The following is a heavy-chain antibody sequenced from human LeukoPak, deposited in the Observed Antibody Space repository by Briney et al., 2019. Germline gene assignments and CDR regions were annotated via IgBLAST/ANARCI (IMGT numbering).Heavy chain of an antibody. CDR2: IYYSGST. Sequence: PSETLSLTCTVSGGSISSSSYYWGWIRQPPGKGLEWIGSIYYSGSTYYNPSLKSRVTISVDTSKNQFSLKLSSVTAADTAVYYCARRSGIATPGTISLYYFDYWGQGTLVTVSS. V-gene: IGHV4-39*01. J-gene: IGHJ4*02. D-gene: IGHD6-13*01. CDR1: GGSISSSSYY. CDR3: ARRSGIATPGTISLYYFDY.